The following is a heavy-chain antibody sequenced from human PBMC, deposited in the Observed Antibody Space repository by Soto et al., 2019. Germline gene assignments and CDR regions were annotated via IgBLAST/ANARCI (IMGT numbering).Heavy chain of an antibody. V-gene: IGHV4-59*01. Sequence: PSETLSLTCTVSGGSIAGSYWGWFRQPPGKGLEYIGYIYHSGSTNYNPSLKSRVTISLDTSRNQFSLKLSSATAADTAVYYCAREYSTSGLGWLGPWGQGTLVTVSS. CDR2: IYHSGST. CDR1: GGSIAGSY. D-gene: IGHD2-8*01. CDR3: AREYSTSGLGWLGP. J-gene: IGHJ5*02.